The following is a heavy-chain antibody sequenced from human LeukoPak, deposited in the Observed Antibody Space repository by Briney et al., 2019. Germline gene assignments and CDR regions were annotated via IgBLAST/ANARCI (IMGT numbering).Heavy chain of an antibody. CDR2: INPSGGST. CDR1: GYTFTSYY. Sequence: ASVKVSCKASGYTFTSYYMHWVRQAPGQGLEWMGIINPSGGSTSYAQKFQGRVTMTRDTSTSTVYMGLSSLRSEDTAVYYCARDKSGNSGWYSYFDYWGQGTLVTVSS. D-gene: IGHD6-19*01. CDR3: ARDKSGNSGWYSYFDY. V-gene: IGHV1-46*01. J-gene: IGHJ4*02.